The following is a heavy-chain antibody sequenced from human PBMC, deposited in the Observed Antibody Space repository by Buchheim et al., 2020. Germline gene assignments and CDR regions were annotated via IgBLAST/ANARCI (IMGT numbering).Heavy chain of an antibody. CDR3: ARSYYYDSSGYYYSVFLGGNYYFDY. V-gene: IGHV1-2*04. J-gene: IGHJ4*02. D-gene: IGHD3-22*01. Sequence: QVQLVQSGAEVKKPGASVKVSCKASGYTFTGYYMHWVRQAPGQGLEWMGWINPNSGGTNYAQKFQGWVTMTRDTSISTAYMELSRLRSDDTAVYYCARSYYYDSSGYYYSVFLGGNYYFDYWGQGTL. CDR2: INPNSGGT. CDR1: GYTFTGYY.